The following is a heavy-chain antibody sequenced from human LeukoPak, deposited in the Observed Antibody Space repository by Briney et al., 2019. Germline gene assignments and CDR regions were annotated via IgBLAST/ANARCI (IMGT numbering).Heavy chain of an antibody. V-gene: IGHV3-21*01. D-gene: IGHD3-10*01. CDR3: ARDWVHYYGSGSFH. Sequence: GGSLRLSGAASGFTFSSYSMNWVRQAPGKGLEWVSSISSSSSYICHADSVKGRFTISRDNAKNSLYLQMNSLRAEDTAVYYCARDWVHYYGSGSFHWGQGTLVTVSS. CDR2: ISSSSSYI. CDR1: GFTFSSYS. J-gene: IGHJ4*02.